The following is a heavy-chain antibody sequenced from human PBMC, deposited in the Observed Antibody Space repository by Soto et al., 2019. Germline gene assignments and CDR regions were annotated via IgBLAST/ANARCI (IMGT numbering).Heavy chain of an antibody. D-gene: IGHD6-19*01. J-gene: IGHJ4*02. CDR2: ISGSGDST. Sequence: EVQLLESGGGLVQPGGSLRLSCAASGFTFSSYAMSWVRQAPGKGLEWVSGISGSGDSTYYADSVKGRFTISRDNSKNTLFLQMISLWAEDTALYYCAKTVPGTKYWGQGTLVTVSS. CDR1: GFTFSSYA. V-gene: IGHV3-23*01. CDR3: AKTVPGTKY.